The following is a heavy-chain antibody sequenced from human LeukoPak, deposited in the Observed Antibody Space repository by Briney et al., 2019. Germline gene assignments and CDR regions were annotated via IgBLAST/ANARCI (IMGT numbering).Heavy chain of an antibody. CDR1: GGSISSNSYF. J-gene: IGHJ6*03. D-gene: IGHD3-10*01. CDR2: INYSERT. V-gene: IGHV4-39*07. CDR3: ARVGVRYYYYYMDV. Sequence: PSETLSLTCRVSGGSISSNSYFWGWIRQPPGKGLEWVGSINYSERTYYNPSLKSRVTMSVDTSKNQFSLTLSSVTAADTAVYYCARVGVRYYYYYMDVWGKGTTVTISS.